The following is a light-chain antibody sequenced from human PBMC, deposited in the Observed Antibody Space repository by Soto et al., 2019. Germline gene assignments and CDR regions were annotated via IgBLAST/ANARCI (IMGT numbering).Light chain of an antibody. Sequence: EIVLTQSPATLSLSPGERATLSCRASQSVSRYLAWYQQKPGQAPRLLIYDASNRATGIPARFSGSGSGTDFTLTISSLEPQDLEVYYCQQRSDSPSTFGGGTKVQIK. CDR3: QQRSDSPST. J-gene: IGKJ4*01. V-gene: IGKV3-11*01. CDR1: QSVSRY. CDR2: DAS.